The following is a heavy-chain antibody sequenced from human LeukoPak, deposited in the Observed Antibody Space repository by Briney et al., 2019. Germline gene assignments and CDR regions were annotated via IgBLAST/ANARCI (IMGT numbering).Heavy chain of an antibody. D-gene: IGHD2-2*01. J-gene: IGHJ6*03. Sequence: GGSLRLSCAASGFTFSNYWMHWVRQTPGKGLMWFSRIKTDGSSTTYADSVKGRFTISRDNAKNTLYLQMNSLRVDDAAVYYCGRGFAVVPAGRMDVWGKGTTVTVSS. CDR3: GRGFAVVPAGRMDV. CDR1: GFTFSNYW. V-gene: IGHV3-74*01. CDR2: IKTDGSST.